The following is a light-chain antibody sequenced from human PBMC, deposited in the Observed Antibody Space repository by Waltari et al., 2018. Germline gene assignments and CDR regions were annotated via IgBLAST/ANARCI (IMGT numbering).Light chain of an antibody. J-gene: IGLJ1*01. V-gene: IGLV1-44*01. CDR3: AAWDDSVNGYV. Sequence: QSVLTQPPSASGTPGERVTISCSGSRSNIGDNAVNWYQHLPGAAPELLIYTDNQRPGGVPARFSGSKSGTSASLGISGLQSEEEATYYCAAWDDSVNGYVFGSGTEVTVL. CDR1: RSNIGDNA. CDR2: TDN.